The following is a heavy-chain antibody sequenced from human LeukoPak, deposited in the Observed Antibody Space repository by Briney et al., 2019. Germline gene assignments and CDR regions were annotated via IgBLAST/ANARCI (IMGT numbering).Heavy chain of an antibody. D-gene: IGHD6-13*01. Sequence: GGSLRLSCAASGLTFGDHIMNWVRQLPGKRLEWVAYVSGSGSTVYYADSVKGRFTVSRDNSKNTLYLQMNSLRAEDTAVYYCARDLRPYSSSWESFDYWGQGTLVTVSS. J-gene: IGHJ4*02. CDR2: VSGSGSTV. CDR3: ARDLRPYSSSWESFDY. CDR1: GLTFGDHI. V-gene: IGHV3-48*01.